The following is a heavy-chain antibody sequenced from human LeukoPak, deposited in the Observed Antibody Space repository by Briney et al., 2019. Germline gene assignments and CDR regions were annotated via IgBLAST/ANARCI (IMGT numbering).Heavy chain of an antibody. CDR2: INPNSGGT. CDR1: GYTFTCYY. Sequence: GASVKVSCKASGYTFTCYYMHWVRQAPGQGLEWMGWINPNSGGTNYAQKFQGRVTMTRDTSISTAYMELSRLRSDDTAVYYCARLILELGGYAVDYWGQGTLVTVSS. J-gene: IGHJ4*02. CDR3: ARLILELGGYAVDY. D-gene: IGHD3-3*01. V-gene: IGHV1-2*02.